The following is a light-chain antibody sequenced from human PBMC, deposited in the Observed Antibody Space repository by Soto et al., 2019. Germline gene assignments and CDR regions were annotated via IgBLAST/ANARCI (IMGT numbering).Light chain of an antibody. V-gene: IGKV1-39*01. CDR1: QSISRY. J-gene: IGKJ4*01. CDR2: AAS. CDR3: QQSYSALGLT. Sequence: DIQMTQSPSSLSASVGDRVTITCRASQSISRYLNWYQQKPGKAPKLLIYAASTLQSGVPSRFSGSGSGTDFILTISSLQPEDFATYYCQQSYSALGLTFGGGTKVEIK.